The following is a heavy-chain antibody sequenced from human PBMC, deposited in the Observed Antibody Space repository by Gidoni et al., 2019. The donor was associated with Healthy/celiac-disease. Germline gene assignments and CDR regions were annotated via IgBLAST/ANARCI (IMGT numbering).Heavy chain of an antibody. CDR1: GFTFSSYG. CDR2: IWYDGSNK. CDR3: ARVVGATLEFDY. D-gene: IGHD1-26*01. V-gene: IGHV3-33*01. Sequence: QVQLVESGGGVVQPGRSLRLSCAASGFTFSSYGMHWVRQAPGKGLEWVAVIWYDGSNKYYADSVKGRFTSSRDNSKNTLYLQMNSLRAEDTAVYYCARVVGATLEFDYWGQGTLVTVSS. J-gene: IGHJ4*02.